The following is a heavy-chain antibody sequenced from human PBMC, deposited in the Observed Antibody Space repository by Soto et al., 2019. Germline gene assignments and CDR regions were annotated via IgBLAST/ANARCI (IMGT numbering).Heavy chain of an antibody. CDR1: GFTFRNFA. CDR3: ANLGYCSGSTCPLQH. Sequence: EVQLLESGGGLVQAGESLRLYCAPFGFTFRNFAMSWVRQAPGKGLEWLSTVDSSGATTYSLDSVKGRFAISRDNSRNSLYLQMNSLRVDDTAVYYCANLGYCSGSTCPLQHWGPGTLVTVSS. CDR2: VDSSGATT. V-gene: IGHV3-23*05. D-gene: IGHD2-15*01. J-gene: IGHJ1*01.